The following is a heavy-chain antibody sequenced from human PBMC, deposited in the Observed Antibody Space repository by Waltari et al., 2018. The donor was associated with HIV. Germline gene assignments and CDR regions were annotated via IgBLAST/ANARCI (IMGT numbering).Heavy chain of an antibody. V-gene: IGHV3-15*07. CDR2: INYGGTA. D-gene: IGHD5-12*01. J-gene: IGHJ3*01. Sequence: EVQLAESGGGLVKHGESLRLSCAASGFTFNNAWMHWFRQAPGKGLEWLGLINYGGTAEYAAPVRGRFTISRDDSKNTLYLQMNSLKIEDTAVYYCTTGFGGYDDGFDFWGQGTMVTVSS. CDR3: TTGFGGYDDGFDF. CDR1: GFTFNNAW.